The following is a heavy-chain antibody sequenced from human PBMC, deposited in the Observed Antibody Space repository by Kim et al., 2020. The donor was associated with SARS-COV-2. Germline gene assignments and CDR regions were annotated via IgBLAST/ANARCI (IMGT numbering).Heavy chain of an antibody. J-gene: IGHJ4*02. CDR1: GFKFSDYE. CDR3: ARVFVY. V-gene: IGHV3-48*03. Sequence: GGSLRLSCTASGFKFSDYEMNWVRQAPGKGLEWISYISSAGNIIHYADSVKGRFTISRDNAKNSLYLQMNGLRVEDTAVYYCARVFVYWGQGALVTVSA. CDR2: ISSAGNII.